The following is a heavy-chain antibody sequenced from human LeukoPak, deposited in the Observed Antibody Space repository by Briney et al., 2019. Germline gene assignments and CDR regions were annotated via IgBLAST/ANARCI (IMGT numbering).Heavy chain of an antibody. D-gene: IGHD3-10*01. CDR1: GGSISSYY. V-gene: IGHV4-59*08. CDR3: ARYTYYYGSGSYKGNWFDP. CDR2: IYYSGST. J-gene: IGHJ5*02. Sequence: PSETLSLTCTVSGGSISSYYWSWIRQPPGKGLEWIGYIYYSGSTNYNPSLKSRVTISVDPSKNQFSLKLSSVTAADTAVYYCARYTYYYGSGSYKGNWFDPWGQGTLVTVSS.